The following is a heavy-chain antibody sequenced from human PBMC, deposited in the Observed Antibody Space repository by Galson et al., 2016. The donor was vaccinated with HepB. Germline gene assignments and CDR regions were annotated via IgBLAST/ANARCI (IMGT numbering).Heavy chain of an antibody. V-gene: IGHV3-7*03. J-gene: IGHJ4*02. CDR1: GFTFSSYW. CDR3: ARNLLFDWLSRADFDY. Sequence: SLRLSCAASGFTFSSYWMSWARQAPGKGLEWVANIKQDGSEKYYVDSVKGRFTISRDNAKNSLYLQMNSLRAEDTAVYYCARNLLFDWLSRADFDYWGQGTLVTVSS. D-gene: IGHD3-9*01. CDR2: IKQDGSEK.